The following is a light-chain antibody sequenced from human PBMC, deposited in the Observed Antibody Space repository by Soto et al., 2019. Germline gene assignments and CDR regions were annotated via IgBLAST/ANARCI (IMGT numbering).Light chain of an antibody. CDR3: QLYNSYSPIT. CDR1: QSISSW. CDR2: KAS. V-gene: IGKV1-5*03. Sequence: IPVTQSPSTLSAHLGARVTINWQASQSISSWLAWYQQKPGKAPKLLIYKASSLESGVPSRFSGSGSGTEFTLTISSLQPDDFATYYCQLYNSYSPITFGQGTRLEIK. J-gene: IGKJ5*01.